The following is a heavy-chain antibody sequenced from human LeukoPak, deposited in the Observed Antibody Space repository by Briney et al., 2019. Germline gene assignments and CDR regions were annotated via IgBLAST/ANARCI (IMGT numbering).Heavy chain of an antibody. V-gene: IGHV3-66*01. Sequence: GGSLRLSCAASGFTVSSNYMSWVRRAPGKGLEWVSVIYSGGSTYYADSVKGRFTISRDNSKNTLYLQMNSLRAEDTAVYYCVTMIVVVNYDYDYWGQGTLVTVSS. J-gene: IGHJ4*02. CDR2: IYSGGST. CDR3: VTMIVVVNYDYDY. D-gene: IGHD3-22*01. CDR1: GFTVSSNY.